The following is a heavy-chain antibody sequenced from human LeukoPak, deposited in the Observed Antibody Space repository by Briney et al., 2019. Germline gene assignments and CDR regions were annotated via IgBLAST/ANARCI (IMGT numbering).Heavy chain of an antibody. Sequence: ASVKVSCKASGYTFTNYVISWVRQAPGQGLEWMGWISAYNGNTDYPQNLQGRVTMTTATSTSTAYMDLRSLRSDDTAVYYCARSPTTMVPYFDYRGQGTLVTVSS. V-gene: IGHV1-18*01. J-gene: IGHJ4*02. CDR1: GYTFTNYV. D-gene: IGHD5-18*01. CDR3: ARSPTTMVPYFDY. CDR2: ISAYNGNT.